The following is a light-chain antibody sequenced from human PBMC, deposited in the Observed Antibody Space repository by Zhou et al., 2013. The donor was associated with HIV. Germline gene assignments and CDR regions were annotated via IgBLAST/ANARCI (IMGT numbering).Light chain of an antibody. CDR3: MQSIQLPLT. J-gene: IGKJ3*01. CDR1: QSISSY. Sequence: DIQMTQSPSSLSASVGDRVTITCRASQSISSYLNWYQQKPGKAPKLLIYAASSLQSGVPSRFSGSGSGTDFTLKISRVEAEDVGVYYCMQSIQLPLTFGPGTKVDMK. V-gene: IGKV1-39*01. CDR2: AAS.